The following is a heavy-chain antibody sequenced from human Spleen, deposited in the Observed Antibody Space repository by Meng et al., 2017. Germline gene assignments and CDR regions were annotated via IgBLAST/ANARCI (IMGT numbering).Heavy chain of an antibody. CDR2: INHSGST. CDR1: GGSFSDYY. J-gene: IGHJ2*01. Sequence: QVHLQQWGAGLVKPSETLSLTCVVSGGSFSDYYWSWIRQPPGKGLEWIGEINHSGSTNYNPSLKSRVTMSVDTSKNQFSLKLSSVTAADTAVYYCARDQREEQWPDWYFDLWGRGTLVTVSS. V-gene: IGHV4-34*01. CDR3: ARDQREEQWPDWYFDL. D-gene: IGHD6-19*01.